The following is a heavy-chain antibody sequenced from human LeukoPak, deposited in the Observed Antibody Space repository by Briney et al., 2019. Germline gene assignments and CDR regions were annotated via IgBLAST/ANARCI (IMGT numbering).Heavy chain of an antibody. CDR1: GFTFSSYS. J-gene: IGHJ4*02. Sequence: GGSLRLSCAASGFTFSSYSMNWVRQAPGKGLEWVSSISSSSSYIYYADSVKGRFTISRDNAKNSLYLQMNSLRAEDTAVYYCARERLGDYYYFDYWGQGTLVTVSS. V-gene: IGHV3-21*01. D-gene: IGHD3-16*01. CDR3: ARERLGDYYYFDY. CDR2: ISSSSSYI.